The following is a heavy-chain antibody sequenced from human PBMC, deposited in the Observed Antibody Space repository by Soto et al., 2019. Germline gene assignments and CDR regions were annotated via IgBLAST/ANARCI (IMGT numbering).Heavy chain of an antibody. CDR1: GGSISSSSYC. V-gene: IGHV4-39*07. CDR3: ARCIAAAGPIDY. D-gene: IGHD6-13*01. J-gene: IGHJ4*02. CDR2: IYHSGST. Sequence: SETLSLTCTVSGGSISSSSYCWSWIRQPPGKGLEWIGSIYHSGSTYSNPSLKSRVTISVDKSKNQFSLKLSSVTAADTAVYYCARCIAAAGPIDYWGQGTLVTVSS.